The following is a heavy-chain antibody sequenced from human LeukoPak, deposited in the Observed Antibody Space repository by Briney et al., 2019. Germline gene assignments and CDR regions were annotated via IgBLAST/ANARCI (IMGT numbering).Heavy chain of an antibody. CDR3: ARSSNGVVDH. Sequence: SETLSLTCTVSGVSISSSSYYWGWLRQPPGKGLEWIGSIYYSGSTYYNPSLKSRVTISVDTSKNQFSLKLSSVTAADTAVYYCARSSNGVVDHWGQGTLVAVSS. CDR1: GVSISSSSYY. J-gene: IGHJ4*02. D-gene: IGHD2-8*01. CDR2: IYYSGST. V-gene: IGHV4-39*01.